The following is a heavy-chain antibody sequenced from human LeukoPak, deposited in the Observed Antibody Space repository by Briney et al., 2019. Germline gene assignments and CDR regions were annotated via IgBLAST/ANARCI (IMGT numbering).Heavy chain of an antibody. CDR1: GGTFSSYA. J-gene: IGHJ4*02. V-gene: IGHV1-69*13. CDR2: IIPIFGTA. CDR3: ARGNYDFWSGYYTGPGNFDY. Sequence: ASVKVSCKASGGTFSSYAISWVRQAPGQGLEWMGGIIPIFGTANYAQKFQGRVTITADESTSTAYMELSSLRSEDTAVYYCARGNYDFWSGYYTGPGNFDYWGQGTLVTVSS. D-gene: IGHD3-3*01.